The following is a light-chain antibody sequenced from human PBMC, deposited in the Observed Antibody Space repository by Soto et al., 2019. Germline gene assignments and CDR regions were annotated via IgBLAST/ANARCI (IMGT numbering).Light chain of an antibody. CDR1: QSVSSSF. J-gene: IGKJ1*01. V-gene: IGKV3-20*01. CDR2: GAS. Sequence: EIVLTQSPGTLSLSPGERATLSCRASQSVSSSFLAWYQQKPGQAPRLLIYGASNRATGIPDRFSGSGSGTDFTLTISDVEPEDFAVYYCHQRQSWPRTFGQGTKVDIK. CDR3: HQRQSWPRT.